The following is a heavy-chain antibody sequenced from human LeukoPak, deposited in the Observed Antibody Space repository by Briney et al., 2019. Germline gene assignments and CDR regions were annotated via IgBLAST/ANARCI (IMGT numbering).Heavy chain of an antibody. CDR2: IYTSGST. J-gene: IGHJ4*02. D-gene: IGHD3-3*01. CDR3: ARRTSYDFWSGYYDYFDY. V-gene: IGHV4-4*07. Sequence: RSSETLSLTCTVSGGSISNYYWTWIRQPAGKGLEWIGRIYTSGSTTYNPSLKSRVTISGDTSESQFSLKLSSVTAADTAVYYCARRTSYDFWSGYYDYFDYWGQGTLVTVSS. CDR1: GGSISNYY.